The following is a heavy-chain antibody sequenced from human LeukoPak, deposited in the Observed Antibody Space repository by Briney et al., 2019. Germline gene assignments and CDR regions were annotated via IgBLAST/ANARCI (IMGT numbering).Heavy chain of an antibody. CDR3: TRAWNYYDSKD. V-gene: IGHV3-49*04. CDR1: GYTFGDYA. J-gene: IGHJ4*02. CDR2: IRSKAYGGTT. D-gene: IGHD3-22*01. Sequence: GGSLRLSCTASGYTFGDYAMSWVRQAPAKGLEWVGFIRSKAYGGTTEYAASVKGRFTISRDDSKSIAYLQMNSRKTEDTAVYYCTRAWNYYDSKDWGQGTMVTVSS.